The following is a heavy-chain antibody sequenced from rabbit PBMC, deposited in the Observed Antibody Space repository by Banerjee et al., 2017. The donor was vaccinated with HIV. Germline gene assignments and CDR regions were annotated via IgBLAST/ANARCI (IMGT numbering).Heavy chain of an antibody. CDR1: GIDFSSYYY. D-gene: IGHD1-1*01. Sequence: QQQLEESGGGLVKPGGTLTLTCKASGIDFSSYYYMCWVRQAPGKGLEWIACIYTSGGSTYYASWAKGRFTISKTSSTTVTLQMTSLTAADTATYFCARSTSGYDIGDLWGPGTLVTVS. CDR3: ARSTSGYDIGDL. CDR2: IYTSGGST. V-gene: IGHV1S45*01. J-gene: IGHJ4*01.